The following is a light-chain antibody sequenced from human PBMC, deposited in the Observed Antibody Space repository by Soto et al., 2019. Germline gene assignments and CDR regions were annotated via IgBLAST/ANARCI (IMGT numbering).Light chain of an antibody. CDR3: QQSNSYSWT. J-gene: IGKJ1*01. CDR1: QNIGRW. CDR2: HAS. V-gene: IGKV1-5*01. Sequence: DIQMTNSPSTLSASVGDRVTITCRASQNIGRWLAWYQQKPGTAPNLLIYHASNLRGGVPSRFSGGGSGTEFTLTISSLQPDDIATYSCQQSNSYSWTFGQGTKVDNK.